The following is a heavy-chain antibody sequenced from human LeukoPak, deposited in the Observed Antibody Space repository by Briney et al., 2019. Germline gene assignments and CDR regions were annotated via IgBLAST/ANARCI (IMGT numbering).Heavy chain of an antibody. CDR3: ARAAYCGGDCNDYFDY. J-gene: IGHJ4*02. CDR1: EFILSTYA. D-gene: IGHD2-21*02. V-gene: IGHV3-48*01. CDR2: ISSSSSTI. Sequence: GGSLRLSCADSEFILSTYAMNWVRQAPGKVLEWVSYISSSSSTIYYADSVKGRFTISRDNAKNSLYLQMNSLRAEDTAVYYCARAAYCGGDCNDYFDYWGQGTLVTVSS.